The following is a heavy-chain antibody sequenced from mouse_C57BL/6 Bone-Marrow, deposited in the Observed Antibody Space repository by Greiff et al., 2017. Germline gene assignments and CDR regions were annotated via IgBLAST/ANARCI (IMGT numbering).Heavy chain of an antibody. CDR2: ISDGGSYT. D-gene: IGHD2-4*01. V-gene: IGHV5-4*01. J-gene: IGHJ3*01. Sequence: VQLKESGGGLVKPGGSLKLSCAASGFTFSSYAMSWVRQTPEKRLEWVATISDGGSYTYYPDNVKGRFTISRNNAKNNLYLQMSHLKSEDTAMYYCARDKGYDYDGFAYWGQGTLVTVSA. CDR1: GFTFSSYA. CDR3: ARDKGYDYDGFAY.